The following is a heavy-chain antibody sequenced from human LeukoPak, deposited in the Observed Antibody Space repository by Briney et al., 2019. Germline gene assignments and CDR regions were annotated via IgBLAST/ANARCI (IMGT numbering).Heavy chain of an antibody. V-gene: IGHV3-20*04. CDR1: GFTFDDYG. CDR2: INWNGGST. J-gene: IGHJ6*03. CDR3: ARDGFLEWLYNYYMDV. D-gene: IGHD3-3*01. Sequence: PGGSLRLSCAASGFTFDDYGMSWVRQAPGKGLEWVSGINWNGGSTGYADSVKGRFTISRDNAKNSLYLQMNSLRAEDTALCYCARDGFLEWLYNYYMDVWGKGTTVTVSS.